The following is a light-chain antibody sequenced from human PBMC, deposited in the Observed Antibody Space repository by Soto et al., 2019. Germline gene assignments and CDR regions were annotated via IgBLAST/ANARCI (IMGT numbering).Light chain of an antibody. Sequence: EVVMTQSPATLSVSPGERATLSCRASQSVGSYLAWYQQKPGQAPRLLIYGASSRATGIPDRFSGSGSGTDFTLTIRRLEPEDFAVYYCQQYGSSPRTFAQGTKVDIK. CDR2: GAS. V-gene: IGKV3-20*01. CDR1: QSVGSY. CDR3: QQYGSSPRT. J-gene: IGKJ1*01.